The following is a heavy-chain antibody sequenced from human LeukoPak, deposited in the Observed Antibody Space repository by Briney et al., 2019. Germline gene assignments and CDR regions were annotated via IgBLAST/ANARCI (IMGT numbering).Heavy chain of an antibody. D-gene: IGHD3-22*01. CDR1: GGTFSSYA. J-gene: IGHJ4*02. V-gene: IGHV1-69*13. CDR3: ARDLYDSSGYFVRGFDY. CDR2: IIPIFGTA. Sequence: SVTVSCKASGGTFSSYAISWVRQAPGQGLEWMGGIIPIFGTANYAQKFQGRVTTTADESTSTAYMELSSLRSEDTAVYYCARDLYDSSGYFVRGFDYWGQGTLVTVSS.